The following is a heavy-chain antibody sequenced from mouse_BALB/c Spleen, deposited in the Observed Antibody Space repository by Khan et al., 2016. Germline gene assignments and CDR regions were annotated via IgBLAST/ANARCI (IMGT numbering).Heavy chain of an antibody. J-gene: IGHJ3*01. V-gene: IGHV3-2*02. CDR1: GYSITSDYA. CDR2: IGYSGST. D-gene: IGHD1-2*01. Sequence: EVELVESGPGLVKPSQSLSLTCTVTGYSITSDYAWNWIRQFPGNKLEWMGYIGYSGSTSYNPSLKSRISITRDSSKNQFFLQLNSVTTEDTATYYCAVLRLAYWGQGTLVTVSA. CDR3: AVLRLAY.